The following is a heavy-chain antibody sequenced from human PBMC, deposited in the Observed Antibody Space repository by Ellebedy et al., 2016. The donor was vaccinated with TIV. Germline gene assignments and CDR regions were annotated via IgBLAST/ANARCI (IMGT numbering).Heavy chain of an antibody. CDR1: GGTFSRYA. CDR3: AFSVRGLSGYYYGMDV. D-gene: IGHD3-16*02. Sequence: AASVKVSCKASGGTFSRYALSWVRQAPGQGLEWMGRIIPILGIANYAQKFQGRVTITADKSTSTAYMELSSLRSEDTAVYYCAFSVRGLSGYYYGMDVWGQGTTVTVSS. CDR2: IIPILGIA. V-gene: IGHV1-69*04. J-gene: IGHJ6*02.